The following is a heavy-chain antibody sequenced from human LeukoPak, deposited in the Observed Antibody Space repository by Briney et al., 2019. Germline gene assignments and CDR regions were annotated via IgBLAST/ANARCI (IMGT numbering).Heavy chain of an antibody. CDR2: IYYSGST. J-gene: IGHJ4*02. Sequence: SETLSLTCSVSGGSISSGGYSWSWIRRPPGKGLEWIAYIYYSGSTYYNPSLKSRVAISVDTSKNHFSLKLSSVTAADTAVYYCARSSGYDSFDYWGQGVLVTVSS. CDR3: ARSSGYDSFDY. D-gene: IGHD5-12*01. V-gene: IGHV4-30-4*07. CDR1: GGSISSGGYS.